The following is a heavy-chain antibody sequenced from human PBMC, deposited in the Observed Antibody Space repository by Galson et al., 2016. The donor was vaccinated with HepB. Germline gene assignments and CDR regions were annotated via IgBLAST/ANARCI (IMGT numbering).Heavy chain of an antibody. CDR3: ARDGISSLDQ. V-gene: IGHV3-30*03. CDR1: GFTFSGYG. Sequence: SLRLSCAASGFTFSGYGVHWVRQAPGQGLDWVALITPEGSDTYYADAVKGRFTISRDNSKNTLSLQMNSLRAEDTAIYYCARDGISSLDQWGQGILVTVSS. D-gene: IGHD2/OR15-2a*01. J-gene: IGHJ4*02. CDR2: ITPEGSDT.